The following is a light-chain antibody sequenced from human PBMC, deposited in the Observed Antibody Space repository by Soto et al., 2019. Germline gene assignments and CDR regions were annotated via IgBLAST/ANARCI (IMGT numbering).Light chain of an antibody. CDR1: QSISSN. J-gene: IGKJ3*01. Sequence: EIVMTQSPATLSVSPGERATLPCRASQSISSNLAWYQQKPGQAPRLLIYGASTRATGIPATFSGSGSGTEFTLNISSLKSEDFAVYYCQQYNNWPFTFGPGTKVDIK. CDR3: QQYNNWPFT. CDR2: GAS. V-gene: IGKV3-15*01.